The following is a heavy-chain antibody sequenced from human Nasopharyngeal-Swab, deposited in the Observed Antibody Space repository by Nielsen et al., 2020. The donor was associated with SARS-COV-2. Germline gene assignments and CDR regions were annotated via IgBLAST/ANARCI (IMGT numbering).Heavy chain of an antibody. CDR2: IYYTGLT. D-gene: IGHD6-19*01. Sequence: GSLRLSCTASDGSVSNYYWSWIRQPPGKGLEWIGYIYYTGLTNYNPSLKSRVSISLDTSKNQFSLKMRSVTAADTAVYYCVREGRYGSGWYYFDYWGQGTLVTVSS. CDR3: VREGRYGSGWYYFDY. CDR1: DGSVSNYY. V-gene: IGHV4-59*02. J-gene: IGHJ4*02.